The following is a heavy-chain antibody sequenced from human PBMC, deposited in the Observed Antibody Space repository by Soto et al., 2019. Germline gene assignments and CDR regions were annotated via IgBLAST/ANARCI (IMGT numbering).Heavy chain of an antibody. CDR3: APQAGSACWYFDL. J-gene: IGHJ2*01. D-gene: IGHD3-10*01. Sequence: QLQLQESGPGLVKPSETLSLTCTVSGGSTSTSRYYWGWIRQPPGKGLEWIGSIFYSGTTYYNPSLKSRGTSSRDTSKDQFSLKLPSVTAADTAVYSWAPQAGSACWYFDLWGRGPLVTVSS. CDR1: GGSTSTSRYY. V-gene: IGHV4-39*01. CDR2: IFYSGTT.